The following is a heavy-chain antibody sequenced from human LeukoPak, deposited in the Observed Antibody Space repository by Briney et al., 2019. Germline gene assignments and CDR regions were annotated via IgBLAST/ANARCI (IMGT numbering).Heavy chain of an antibody. J-gene: IGHJ4*02. Sequence: PGGSLRLSCAASGFTFSSNAMSWVRQAPGKGLEWVSAISGSGGSTYYADSVKGRFTISRDNSKNTLYLQMNSLRAEDTAVYYCAKIPGYSSGPFYFDYWGQGTLVTVSS. CDR1: GFTFSSNA. CDR2: ISGSGGST. D-gene: IGHD6-19*01. CDR3: AKIPGYSSGPFYFDY. V-gene: IGHV3-23*01.